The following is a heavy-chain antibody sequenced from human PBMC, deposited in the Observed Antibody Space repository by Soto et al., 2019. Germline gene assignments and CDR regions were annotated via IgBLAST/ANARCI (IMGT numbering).Heavy chain of an antibody. CDR2: IYPGDSDT. D-gene: IGHD2-15*01. Sequence: PGESLKISCKGSGYSFSSYWIAWVRQMPGKGLEWMGIIYPGDSDTRYSPSFQGQVSISADKSTSTAYLQWSSLKASDTAMYYCARSGDIRRFVWSDPWGQGTLVTVSS. CDR3: ARSGDIRRFVWSDP. V-gene: IGHV5-51*01. J-gene: IGHJ5*02. CDR1: GYSFSSYW.